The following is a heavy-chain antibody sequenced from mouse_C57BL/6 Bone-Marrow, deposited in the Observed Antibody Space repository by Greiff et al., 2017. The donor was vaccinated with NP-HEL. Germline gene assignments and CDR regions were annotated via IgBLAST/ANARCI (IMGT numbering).Heavy chain of an antibody. D-gene: IGHD1-1*01. Sequence: EVQLQQSGAELVKPGASVKLSCTASGFNIKDYYMHWVKQRTEQGLEWIGRIDPEDGETKYAPKFPGKATITADTSSNTAYLQLSSLTSEDTAVYYCASGYGSTCMDYWGQGTSVTVSS. CDR2: IDPEDGET. J-gene: IGHJ4*01. V-gene: IGHV14-2*01. CDR3: ASGYGSTCMDY. CDR1: GFNIKDYY.